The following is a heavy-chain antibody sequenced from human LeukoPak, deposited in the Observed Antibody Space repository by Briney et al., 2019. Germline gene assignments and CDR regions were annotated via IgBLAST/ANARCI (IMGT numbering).Heavy chain of an antibody. CDR3: ARGSYYDFWSGYYSWFDP. CDR2: IIPIFGTA. CDR1: GGTFSSYA. V-gene: IGHV1-69*13. J-gene: IGHJ5*02. Sequence: SVKVSCKASGGTFSSYAISWVRQAPGQGLEWMGGIIPIFGTANYAQKFQGRVTITADESTSTAYMELSSLRSEDTAVYYCARGSYYDFWSGYYSWFDPWGQGTLVTVSS. D-gene: IGHD3-3*01.